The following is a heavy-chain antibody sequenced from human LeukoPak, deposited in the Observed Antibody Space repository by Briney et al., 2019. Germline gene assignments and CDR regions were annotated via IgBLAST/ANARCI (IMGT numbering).Heavy chain of an antibody. CDR1: GFTVSSNY. CDR2: IYSGGST. V-gene: IGHV3-53*01. D-gene: IGHD6-6*01. J-gene: IGHJ4*02. CDR3: ARGKDSSSLVPFDY. Sequence: PGGSLRLSCAASGFTVSSNYMSWVRQAPGKGLEWVSVIYSGGSTYYADSVKGRFTISRDNSKNTLYLQMNSLRAEDTAVYYCARGKDSSSLVPFDYWGQGTLVTVSS.